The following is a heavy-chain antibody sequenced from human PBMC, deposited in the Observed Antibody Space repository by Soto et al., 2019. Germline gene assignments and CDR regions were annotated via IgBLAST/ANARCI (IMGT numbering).Heavy chain of an antibody. CDR2: INNSGST. V-gene: IGHV4-59*02. CDR1: GASVSGYY. D-gene: IGHD2-2*01. CDR3: ARGLVVVPAAKVDYYYYMDV. J-gene: IGHJ6*03. Sequence: HSETLSITCAVCGASVSGYYWRWIRQLPGKGLEWIGYINNSGSTNYHPSLKSRVTISVDTSKNQFSLKLSSVTAADTAVYYCARGLVVVPAAKVDYYYYMDVWGKGTTVTVSS.